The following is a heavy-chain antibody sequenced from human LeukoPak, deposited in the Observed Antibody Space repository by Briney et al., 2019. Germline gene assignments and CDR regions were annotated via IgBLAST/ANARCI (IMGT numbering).Heavy chain of an antibody. CDR2: IYSGGST. D-gene: IGHD3-3*01. J-gene: IGHJ5*02. CDR1: GFTVSSNY. V-gene: IGHV3-53*01. CDR3: ARTLPHDFWSGYSSGWFDP. Sequence: GGSLRLSCVASGFTVSSNYMSWVRQAPGKGLEWVSVIYSGGSTYYADSVKGRFTISRDNSKNTLYLQMNSLRAEDTAVYYCARTLPHDFWSGYSSGWFDPWGQGTLVTVSS.